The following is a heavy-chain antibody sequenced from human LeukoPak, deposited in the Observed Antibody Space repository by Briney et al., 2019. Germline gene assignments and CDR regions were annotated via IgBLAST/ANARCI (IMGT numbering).Heavy chain of an antibody. CDR2: IYYSGST. CDR3: ARSYYDSSGILDY. J-gene: IGHJ4*02. D-gene: IGHD3-22*01. CDR1: GGSISSSSYY. Sequence: SETLSLTCTVSGGSISSSSYYWSWIRQPPGKGLEWIGYIYYSGSTNYNPSLKSRVTISVDTSKNQFSLKLSSVTAADTAVYYCARSYYDSSGILDYWGQGTLVTVSS. V-gene: IGHV4-61*01.